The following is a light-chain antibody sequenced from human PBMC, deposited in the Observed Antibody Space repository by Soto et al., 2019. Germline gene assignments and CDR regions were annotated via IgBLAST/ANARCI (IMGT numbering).Light chain of an antibody. Sequence: DIQMTQSPSSLSASVGDRVTITCRASQSISSYLNWYQQKPGKAPKLLIYAASSFQSGVPSRFSGSGSGTDFTLTISSLQPEDFATYYCQQSYSTPRTFGQGTKLAIK. CDR1: QSISSY. J-gene: IGKJ2*01. CDR3: QQSYSTPRT. V-gene: IGKV1-39*01. CDR2: AAS.